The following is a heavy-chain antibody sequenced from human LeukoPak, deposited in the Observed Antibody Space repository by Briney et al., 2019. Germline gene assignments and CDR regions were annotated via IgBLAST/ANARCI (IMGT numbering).Heavy chain of an antibody. Sequence: GGSLRLSCAASGFTFSSYAMSWVRQAPGKGLEWVSAISGSGGSTYYADSVKGRFTVSRDNSKNTLYLQMNSLRAEDTAVYYCARDPHYYDSSGYFDYWGQGTLVTVSS. D-gene: IGHD3-22*01. CDR1: GFTFSSYA. J-gene: IGHJ4*02. V-gene: IGHV3-23*01. CDR2: ISGSGGST. CDR3: ARDPHYYDSSGYFDY.